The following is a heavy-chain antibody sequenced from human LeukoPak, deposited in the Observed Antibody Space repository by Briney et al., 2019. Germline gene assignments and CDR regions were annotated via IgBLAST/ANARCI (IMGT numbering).Heavy chain of an antibody. Sequence: PGGSLRLSCAASGFTFSSYSMHRVRQPPGKGLVWVSRIKTDGTTTTYADPVKGRFTISRDNAKNTLYLQMNSLRAEDTAVYYCARDKDWSLYDSWGQGTLVTVSS. J-gene: IGHJ4*02. CDR3: ARDKDWSLYDS. CDR2: IKTDGTTT. CDR1: GFTFSSYS. V-gene: IGHV3-74*03. D-gene: IGHD3/OR15-3a*01.